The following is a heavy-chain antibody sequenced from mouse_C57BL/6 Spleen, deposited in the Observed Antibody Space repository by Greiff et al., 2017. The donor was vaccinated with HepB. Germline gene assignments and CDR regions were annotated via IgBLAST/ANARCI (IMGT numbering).Heavy chain of an antibody. Sequence: VMLVESGPGLVAPSQSLSITCTVSGFSLTSYGVDWVRQSPGKGLEWLGVIWGVGSTNYNSALKSRLSISKDNSKSQVFLKMNSLQTDDTAMYYCASDQGLFAYWGQGTLVTVSA. CDR3: ASDQGLFAY. D-gene: IGHD3-2*02. CDR1: GFSLTSYG. V-gene: IGHV2-6*01. CDR2: IWGVGST. J-gene: IGHJ3*01.